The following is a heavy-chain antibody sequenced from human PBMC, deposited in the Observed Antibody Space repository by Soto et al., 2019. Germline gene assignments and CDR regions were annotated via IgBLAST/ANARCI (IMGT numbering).Heavy chain of an antibody. CDR1: GGSISSSSYD. D-gene: IGHD3-9*01. CDR2: IYYSGST. J-gene: IGHJ4*02. V-gene: IGHV4-39*01. Sequence: SETLSLTCTVSGGSISSSSYDWGWIRQPPGKGLEWIGSIYYSGSTYYNPSLKSRVTISVDTSKNQFSLKLSSVTAADTAVYYCARLIRYFDWLLGPDYWGQGTLVTVSS. CDR3: ARLIRYFDWLLGPDY.